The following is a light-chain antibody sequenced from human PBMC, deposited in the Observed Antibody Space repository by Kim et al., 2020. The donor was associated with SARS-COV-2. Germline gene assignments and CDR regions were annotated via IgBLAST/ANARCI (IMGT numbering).Light chain of an antibody. Sequence: LSPGETATLSCRDSQSVSVSLAWYQQKSGQPPRLLIHDALNRATGIPARFNGRVSEADFTLTIDGLEPEDAAIYYCQQRSSWPLTFGGGTKVDIK. V-gene: IGKV3-11*01. J-gene: IGKJ4*01. CDR3: QQRSSWPLT. CDR2: DAL. CDR1: QSVSVS.